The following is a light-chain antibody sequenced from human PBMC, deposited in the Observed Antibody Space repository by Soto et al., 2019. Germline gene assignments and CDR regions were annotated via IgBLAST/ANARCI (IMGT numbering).Light chain of an antibody. Sequence: DIQMTQSPSTLSASVGDRVTITCRASQTISSWLAWYQQKLGKAPKLLIYKASSLEGGVPSRFSDSGSGTEFTLTISSLQPDDSATYYCQQYNGTFGQGTKVEVK. V-gene: IGKV1-5*03. J-gene: IGKJ1*01. CDR2: KAS. CDR1: QTISSW. CDR3: QQYNGT.